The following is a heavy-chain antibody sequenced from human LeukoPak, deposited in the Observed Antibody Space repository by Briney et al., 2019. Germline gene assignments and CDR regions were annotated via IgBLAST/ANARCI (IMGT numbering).Heavy chain of an antibody. J-gene: IGHJ6*03. CDR2: ISPSGGST. V-gene: IGHV1-46*01. Sequence: ASVKVSCKAFGYTFTSNYMHWVRQAPGQGPEWMGVISPSGGSTTYAQKFQGRVTLTRDMSASTAYMELRRLRSEDTAVYYCARGEYSSSSGVYYYYMDVWGKGTTVTVSS. D-gene: IGHD6-6*01. CDR3: ARGEYSSSSGVYYYYMDV. CDR1: GYTFTSNY.